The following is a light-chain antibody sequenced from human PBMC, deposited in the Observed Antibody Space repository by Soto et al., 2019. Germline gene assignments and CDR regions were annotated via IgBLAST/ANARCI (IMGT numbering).Light chain of an antibody. CDR1: QSVSSY. CDR2: DAS. V-gene: IGKV3-11*01. Sequence: EIVLTQSPATLSLSPGERATLSCRASQSVSSYLAWYQQKPGQAPRLLMYDASKRATGIPVRFSASGSGTDFTLTISSLEPDEVAVYYCHQRSNWPLTFGGGTKVEIK. J-gene: IGKJ4*01. CDR3: HQRSNWPLT.